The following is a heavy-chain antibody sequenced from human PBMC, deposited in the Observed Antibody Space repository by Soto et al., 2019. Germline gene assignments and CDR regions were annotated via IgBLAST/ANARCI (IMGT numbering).Heavy chain of an antibody. J-gene: IGHJ5*02. V-gene: IGHV4-39*01. CDR3: ARHVRGAVTMNWFDP. D-gene: IGHD3-10*02. CDR1: GGSIISSNFY. CDR2: VEYGGST. Sequence: QLQESGPGLVKPSETLSLTCTVSGGSIISSNFYWGWIRQPPGTGLEWIGSVEYGGSTYATPSLKSRVTLSADTSKNQFSLKLTAVTAADTAIYYCARHVRGAVTMNWFDPWGHGTLVTVAS.